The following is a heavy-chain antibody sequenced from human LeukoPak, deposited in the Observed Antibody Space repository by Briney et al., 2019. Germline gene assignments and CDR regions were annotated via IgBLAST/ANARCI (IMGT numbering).Heavy chain of an antibody. CDR1: GYMFTSYG. V-gene: IGHV1-18*01. J-gene: IGHJ3*01. D-gene: IGHD4-17*01. CDR3: ARAMGTSTVPTYDAFDL. Sequence: ASVKVSCKASGYMFTSYGITWVRQAPGQGLEWMGWITTHNGNTKYGQKFQGRVTVTADTSTSTAYLELRRLGYDDTAVIYCARAMGTSTVPTYDAFDLWGQGTMVPVSS. CDR2: ITTHNGNT.